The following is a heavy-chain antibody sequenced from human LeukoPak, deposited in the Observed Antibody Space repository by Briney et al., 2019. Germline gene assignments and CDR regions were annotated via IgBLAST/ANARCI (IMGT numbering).Heavy chain of an antibody. D-gene: IGHD1-20*01. V-gene: IGHV4-30-4*08. CDR2: ISYSGVT. Sequence: SETLSLTCTVSGGSFNSSHYCWNWIRQPPGKGLEWIGYISYSGVTYYNPSLNSRLTMSVDTSKSQFSLKLSSLTAADTAVYYCAREPSITGTYNWLDPWGQGTLVTVSS. CDR3: AREPSITGTYNWLDP. J-gene: IGHJ5*02. CDR1: GGSFNSSHYC.